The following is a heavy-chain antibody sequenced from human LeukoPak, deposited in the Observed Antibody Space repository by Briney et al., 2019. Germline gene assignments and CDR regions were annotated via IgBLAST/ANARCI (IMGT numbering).Heavy chain of an antibody. CDR1: GFTFSNAW. CDR2: IKSKTDGGTT. Sequence: GGSLRLSCAASGFTFSNAWMSWVRQAPGKGLEWVGRIKSKTDGGTTDYAAPVKGTFTISRDDSKNTLYLQMNSLKTEDTAVYFCTTAFNPYYCYYYGMDVWGKGTTVTVSS. D-gene: IGHD1-14*01. J-gene: IGHJ6*04. V-gene: IGHV3-15*01. CDR3: TTAFNPYYCYYYGMDV.